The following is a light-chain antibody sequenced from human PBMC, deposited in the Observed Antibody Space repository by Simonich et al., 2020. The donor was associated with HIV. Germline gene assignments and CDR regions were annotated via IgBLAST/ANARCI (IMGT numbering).Light chain of an antibody. CDR1: QSLVHSDGNTY. V-gene: IGKV2-30*02. J-gene: IGKJ4*01. Sequence: DVVMTQSPLSLPVTLGQSASISCRSSQSLVHSDGNTYLIWFQQRPGQSPRRLIYKVSNRDSGVPDRCSGSGSGTDFTLKISRVEAEDVGVYYCMQGSHWLTFGGGTKVEIK. CDR2: KVS. CDR3: MQGSHWLT.